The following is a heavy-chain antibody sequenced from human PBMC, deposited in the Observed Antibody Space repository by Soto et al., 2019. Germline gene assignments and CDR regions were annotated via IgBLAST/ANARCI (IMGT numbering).Heavy chain of an antibody. J-gene: IGHJ6*02. Sequence: SVNVTCRASVCTVSGYTISGYRQAPGQGLEWMGGIIPIFGTANYAQKFQGRVTITADESTSTAYMELSSLRSEGTAVYYCARDGVPAHYDILTGYYTDYGMDVWGQGTTVTVSS. D-gene: IGHD3-9*01. CDR2: IIPIFGTA. V-gene: IGHV1-69*13. CDR1: VCTVSGYT. CDR3: ARDGVPAHYDILTGYYTDYGMDV.